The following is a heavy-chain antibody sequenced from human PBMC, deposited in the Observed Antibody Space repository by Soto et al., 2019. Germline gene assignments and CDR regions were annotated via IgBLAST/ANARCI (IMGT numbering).Heavy chain of an antibody. CDR2: IMPIFRAP. V-gene: IGHV1-69*12. Sequence: QVQLVQSGAEVKKPGSSVKVSCKASGGAFSDYAFSWVRQAPGQWLEWLGGIMPIFRAPAYAQKVQGRVTITADEFSRTAYTEMNSLRSEDTAVYYCASWLKGPDIGNYYYGMDVWGQGSTVTVS. D-gene: IGHD2-15*01. J-gene: IGHJ6*02. CDR1: GGAFSDYA. CDR3: ASWLKGPDIGNYYYGMDV.